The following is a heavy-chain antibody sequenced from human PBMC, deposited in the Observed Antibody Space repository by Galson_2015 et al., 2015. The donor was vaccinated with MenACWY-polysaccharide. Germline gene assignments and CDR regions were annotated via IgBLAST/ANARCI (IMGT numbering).Heavy chain of an antibody. CDR2: IYSGGST. D-gene: IGHD3-16*01. Sequence: SLRLSCAASGFTVSSNYMSWVCQAPGKGLEWVSVIYSGGSTYYADSVKGRFTISRDSSKNTLYLQLNSLRADDSAVYFCAREHCDEVRCYGVPDDFWGQGTLVTVSS. CDR3: AREHCDEVRCYGVPDDF. CDR1: GFTVSSNY. J-gene: IGHJ4*02. V-gene: IGHV3-53*01.